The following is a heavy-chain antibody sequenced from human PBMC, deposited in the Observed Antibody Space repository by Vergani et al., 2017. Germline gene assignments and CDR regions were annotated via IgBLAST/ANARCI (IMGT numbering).Heavy chain of an antibody. V-gene: IGHV1-46*03. J-gene: IGHJ4*02. CDR3: ARGDYGILTGYRY. CDR2: INPSGGHT. D-gene: IGHD3-9*01. Sequence: QVQVVQSGAEVKQSGASVKVSCKTSAYTFSNYYMHWVRQAPGQGLEWMGIINPSGGHTNYAQKFQGRVTMTRDTSTSTVYMELSSLRSEDTAIYYCARGDYGILTGYRYWGQGTLVTVSA. CDR1: AYTFSNYY.